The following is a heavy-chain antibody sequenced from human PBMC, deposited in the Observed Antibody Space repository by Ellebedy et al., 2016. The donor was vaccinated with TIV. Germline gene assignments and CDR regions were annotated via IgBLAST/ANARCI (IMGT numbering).Heavy chain of an antibody. CDR3: AKDTGGYRGHFDY. J-gene: IGHJ4*02. CDR2: ISWDGGST. Sequence: GESLKISXAASGFTSDDYTMHWVRQAPGKGLEWVSLISWDGGSTYYADSVKGRFTISRDNSKNSLYLQMNSLRTEDTALYYCAKDTGGYRGHFDYWGQGTLVTVSS. V-gene: IGHV3-43*01. CDR1: GFTSDDYT. D-gene: IGHD5-12*01.